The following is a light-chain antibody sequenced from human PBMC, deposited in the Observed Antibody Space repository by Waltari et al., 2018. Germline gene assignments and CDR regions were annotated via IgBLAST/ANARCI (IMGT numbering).Light chain of an antibody. CDR3: QQYNNWPPTT. Sequence: EIVMTQSPATLSVSPGERATLSCRARQIISSNLAWYQQKPGQAPRLLIYGASTRAPGIPDRCSGSGSGTQFTLAISSLQSEDSAVYYCQQYNNWPPTTFGQGTKVEIK. J-gene: IGKJ1*01. CDR2: GAS. V-gene: IGKV3-15*01. CDR1: QIISSN.